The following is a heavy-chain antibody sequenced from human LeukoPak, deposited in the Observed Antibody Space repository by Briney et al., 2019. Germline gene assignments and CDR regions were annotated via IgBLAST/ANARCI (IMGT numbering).Heavy chain of an antibody. J-gene: IGHJ3*02. V-gene: IGHV3-15*01. CDR3: TTGQLPADDAFDI. CDR2: IKSKTDGGTT. D-gene: IGHD2-2*01. Sequence: PGGSLRLSCAASGFTFSNAWMSWVRQAPGKGLESVGRIKSKTDGGTTDYAAPVKGRFTVSRDDSKNTLYLQMNSLKTEDTAVYYCTTGQLPADDAFDIWGQGTMVTVSS. CDR1: GFTFSNAW.